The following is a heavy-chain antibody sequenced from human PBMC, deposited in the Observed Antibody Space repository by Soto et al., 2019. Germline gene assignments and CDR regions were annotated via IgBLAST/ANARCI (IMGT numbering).Heavy chain of an antibody. D-gene: IGHD3-3*01. V-gene: IGHV4-39*07. CDR3: ARSHSDFWSDYYPNCFDP. CDR2: MYFSGFYSGST. J-gene: IGHJ5*02. Sequence: SETLSLTSTVSGGSMSSSSYYWGWIRQPPGKGLEWIANMYFSGFYSGSTSYNPSLKSRVTISVDTSKNQFSLQVSSVTAADTAVYYCARSHSDFWSDYYPNCFDPWGQGTLVTV. CDR1: GGSMSSSSYY.